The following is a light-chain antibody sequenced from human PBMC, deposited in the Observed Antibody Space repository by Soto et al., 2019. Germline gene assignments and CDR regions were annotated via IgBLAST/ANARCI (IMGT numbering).Light chain of an antibody. V-gene: IGKV1-13*02. CDR2: DAS. Sequence: AIRLTQSPSSLSASVGDRVTITCRASQGIRNSLAWYQQKPGRAPNLLIYDASTLESGVPTRFSGSGSGTDFTLTISGLQPEDFATYYCQQYNTYPLITFGQGTRLEI. J-gene: IGKJ5*01. CDR3: QQYNTYPLIT. CDR1: QGIRNS.